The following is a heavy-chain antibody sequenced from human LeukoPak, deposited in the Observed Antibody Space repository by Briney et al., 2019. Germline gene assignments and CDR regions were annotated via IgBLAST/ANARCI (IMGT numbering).Heavy chain of an antibody. Sequence: GRSLRLSCTASGFTFGDHAMSWVRQAPGKGLEWVGFIRSKTYGGTTEYAASVKGRFTISRDDSKSIAYLQMNSLKTEDTAAYYCTRGPIRLWLYDGMDVWGQGTTVTVSS. CDR2: IRSKTYGGTT. CDR1: GFTFGDHA. V-gene: IGHV3-49*04. D-gene: IGHD5-18*01. J-gene: IGHJ6*02. CDR3: TRGPIRLWLYDGMDV.